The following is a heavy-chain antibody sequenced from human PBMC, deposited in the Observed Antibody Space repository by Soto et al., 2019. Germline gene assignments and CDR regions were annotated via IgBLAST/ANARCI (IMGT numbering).Heavy chain of an antibody. D-gene: IGHD3-9*01. CDR2: IWSAGTNK. Sequence: QVQLVESGGGVVQPGRSLRLSCAASGFTFSTYGMHWVRQAPGKGLEWVALIWSAGTNKYYADAVKGRFTISRDNSKKTLYLQMNSLRAEDTAVYYCVRVFDTYYFDLWGQGNMVTVSS. V-gene: IGHV3-33*01. CDR1: GFTFSTYG. J-gene: IGHJ4*02. CDR3: VRVFDTYYFDL.